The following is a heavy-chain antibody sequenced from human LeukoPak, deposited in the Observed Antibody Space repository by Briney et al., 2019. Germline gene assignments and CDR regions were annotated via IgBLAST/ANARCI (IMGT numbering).Heavy chain of an antibody. CDR1: GFTFSSYG. CDR3: AKEVRAARSWWYFDL. J-gene: IGHJ2*01. Sequence: PGGSLRLSCAASGFTFSSYGMHWVRQAPGKGLEWVSAISGSGGSTYYADSVKGRFTISRDNSKNTLYLQMNSLRAEDTAVYYCAKEVRAARSWWYFDLWGRGTLVTVSS. V-gene: IGHV3-23*01. D-gene: IGHD6-6*01. CDR2: ISGSGGST.